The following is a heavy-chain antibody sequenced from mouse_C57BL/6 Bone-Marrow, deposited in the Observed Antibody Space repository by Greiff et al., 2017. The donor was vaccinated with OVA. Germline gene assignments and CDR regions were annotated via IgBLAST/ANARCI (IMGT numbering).Heavy chain of an antibody. CDR1: GYAFTNYL. CDR2: INPGSGGT. J-gene: IGHJ1*03. CDR3: ARGGRLRYFDV. Sequence: QVQLKQSGAELVRPGTSVKVSCKASGYAFTNYLIEWVKQRPGQGLEWIGVINPGSGGTNYNEKFKGKATLTADKSSSTAYMQLSSLTSEDSAVYFCARGGRLRYFDVWGTGTTVTVSS. V-gene: IGHV1-54*01. D-gene: IGHD1-2*01.